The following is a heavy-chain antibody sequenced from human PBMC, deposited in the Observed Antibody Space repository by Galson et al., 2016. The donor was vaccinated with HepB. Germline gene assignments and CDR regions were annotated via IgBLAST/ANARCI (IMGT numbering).Heavy chain of an antibody. Sequence: SLRLSCAASEFTFSNYGMHWVRQAPGKGLEWVAVISYDGRNKYYADSVKGRFTISRDSSKNTLYLQMNSLRAEDTAVYYCAKNDILAGYSAFDYWGQGTLVTVSS. D-gene: IGHD3-9*01. CDR1: EFTFSNYG. V-gene: IGHV3-30*18. CDR2: ISYDGRNK. J-gene: IGHJ4*02. CDR3: AKNDILAGYSAFDY.